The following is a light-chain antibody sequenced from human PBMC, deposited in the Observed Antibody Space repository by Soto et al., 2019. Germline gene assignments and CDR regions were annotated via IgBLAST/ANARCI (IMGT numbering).Light chain of an antibody. V-gene: IGKV1-39*01. CDR3: QQGYSTPPT. Sequence: DIQMTQSPSSLSASVGDRVTITCRASQSISSYLDWYQQKPGKAPKLLIYAASSLQSGVPSRFSGSGSGTDFTLTISSLQPEDFATYYCQQGYSTPPTFGRGTKVEIK. J-gene: IGKJ4*01. CDR2: AAS. CDR1: QSISSY.